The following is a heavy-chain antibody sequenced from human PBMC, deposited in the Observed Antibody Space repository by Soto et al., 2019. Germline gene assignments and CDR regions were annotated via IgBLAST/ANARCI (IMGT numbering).Heavy chain of an antibody. CDR1: GGSFSGYY. Sequence: SETLSLTCAVYGGSFSGYYWSWIRQPPGKGLEWIGEINHSGSTNYNPSLKSRVTISVDTSKNQFSLKLSSVTAADTAVYYCARDGGDYVWGSYRYVDYFDYWGQGTLLTVSS. D-gene: IGHD3-16*02. CDR3: ARDGGDYVWGSYRYVDYFDY. V-gene: IGHV4-34*01. J-gene: IGHJ4*02. CDR2: INHSGST.